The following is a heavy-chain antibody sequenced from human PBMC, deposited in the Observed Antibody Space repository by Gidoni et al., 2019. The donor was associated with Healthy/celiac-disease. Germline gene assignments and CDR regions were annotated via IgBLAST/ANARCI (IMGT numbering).Heavy chain of an antibody. CDR3: AKDIGAAAGPYYGMDV. Sequence: EVQLVESGGGLVQPGRSLRLSCAASGFPFADYAMHWVRQAPGKGLEWVSGISWNSGSIGYADSVKGRFTISRDNAKNSLYLQMNSLRAEDTALYYCAKDIGAAAGPYYGMDVWGQGTTVTVSS. CDR1: GFPFADYA. V-gene: IGHV3-9*01. CDR2: ISWNSGSI. J-gene: IGHJ6*02. D-gene: IGHD6-13*01.